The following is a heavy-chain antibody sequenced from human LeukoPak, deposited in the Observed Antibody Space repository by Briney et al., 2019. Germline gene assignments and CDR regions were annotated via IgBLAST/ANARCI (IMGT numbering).Heavy chain of an antibody. V-gene: IGHV4-59*08. J-gene: IGHJ4*02. Sequence: SETLSLTCTVSGGSISSYYWSWIRQPPGKGLEWIGYIYYSGSTNYNPSLKSRVTISVDTSKNQFSLKLSSVTAADTAVYYCGRRYYGSGSYYFDYWGQGTLVTVSS. CDR1: GGSISSYY. CDR3: GRRYYGSGSYYFDY. CDR2: IYYSGST. D-gene: IGHD3-10*01.